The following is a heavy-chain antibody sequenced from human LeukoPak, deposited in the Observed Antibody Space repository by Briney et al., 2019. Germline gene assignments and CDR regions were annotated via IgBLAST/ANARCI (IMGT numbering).Heavy chain of an antibody. D-gene: IGHD1-14*01. CDR1: GGTFSSYA. CDR2: IIPIFGTA. J-gene: IGHJ3*02. CDR3: ARALPTTRNAFDI. V-gene: IGHV1-69*01. Sequence: SVKVSCKASGGTFSSYAISWVRQAPGQGLEWMGGIIPIFGTANYAQKFQGRVTITADESTSTAYMELSSLRSEDSAVYYCARALPTTRNAFDIWGQGTMVTVSS.